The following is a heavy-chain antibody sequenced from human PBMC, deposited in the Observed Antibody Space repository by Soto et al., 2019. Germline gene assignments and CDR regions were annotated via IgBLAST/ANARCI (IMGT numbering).Heavy chain of an antibody. CDR2: VYRTGST. CDR3: AKNWNWGSLVH. D-gene: IGHD7-27*01. CDR1: GGSISTSNW. J-gene: IGHJ4*02. Sequence: PSETLSLTCAVSGGSISTSNWWSWVRQPPGKGLEWIGEVYRTGSTNYNPSLESRLTISVDKSKNQFSLKLSSVTAADTAVYYCAKNWNWGSLVHWGQGTLVTVSS. V-gene: IGHV4-4*02.